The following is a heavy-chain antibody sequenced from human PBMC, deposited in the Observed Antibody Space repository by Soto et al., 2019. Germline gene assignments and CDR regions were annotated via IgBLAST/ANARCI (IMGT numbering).Heavy chain of an antibody. CDR1: GGSISVYY. V-gene: IGHV4-59*01. CDR2: VYYSGST. CDR3: AKYRRTDAEGYRLDF. D-gene: IGHD5-12*01. Sequence: SETLSLTCTLSGGSISVYYWSWIRHPPGKGLEWIGYVYYSGSTKYNPSLESRVTISVDMSNNQFSLMLTSVTAADTAVYYCAKYRRTDAEGYRLDFWGQGTLVTVSS. J-gene: IGHJ4*02.